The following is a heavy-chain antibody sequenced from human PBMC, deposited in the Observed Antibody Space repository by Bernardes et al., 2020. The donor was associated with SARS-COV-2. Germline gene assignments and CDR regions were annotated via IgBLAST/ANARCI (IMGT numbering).Heavy chain of an antibody. CDR1: GFTFSSYA. V-gene: IGHV3-23*01. CDR2: ISGSGGST. D-gene: IGHD6-13*01. J-gene: IGHJ4*02. CDR3: ARYQRQQLGLFDY. Sequence: GGSLRLSCAASGFTFSSYAMSWVRQAPGKGLEWVSAISGSGGSTYYADSVKGRFTISRDNSKNTLYLQMNSLRAEDTAVYYCARYQRQQLGLFDYWGQGTLVTVSS.